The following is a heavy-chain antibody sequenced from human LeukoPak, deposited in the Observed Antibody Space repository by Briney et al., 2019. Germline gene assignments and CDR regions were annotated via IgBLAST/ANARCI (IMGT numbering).Heavy chain of an antibody. Sequence: PSETLSLTCTVSGXSISGYYWSWIRQPPGKGLEWIGYIYHSASTNYNPSLKSRLTISIDTSKNQFSLKLSTVTAADTAVYYCARHRDSSGWPNYFDYWGQGTLVTVSS. CDR1: GXSISGYY. CDR2: IYHSAST. D-gene: IGHD6-19*01. V-gene: IGHV4-59*08. CDR3: ARHRDSSGWPNYFDY. J-gene: IGHJ4*02.